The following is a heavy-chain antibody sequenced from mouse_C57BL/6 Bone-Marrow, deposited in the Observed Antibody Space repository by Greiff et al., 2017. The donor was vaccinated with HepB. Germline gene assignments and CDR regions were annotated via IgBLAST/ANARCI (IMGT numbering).Heavy chain of an antibody. CDR3: ARVVTRRRYYFDY. Sequence: QVQLQQSGAELVMPGASVKLSCKASGYTFTSYWMHWVKQRPGQGLEWIGEIDPSDSYTNYNQKFKGKSTLTVDKSSSTAYMQLSSLTSEDSAVYYCARVVTRRRYYFDYWGQGTTLTVSS. CDR2: IDPSDSYT. D-gene: IGHD2-3*01. J-gene: IGHJ2*01. CDR1: GYTFTSYW. V-gene: IGHV1-69*01.